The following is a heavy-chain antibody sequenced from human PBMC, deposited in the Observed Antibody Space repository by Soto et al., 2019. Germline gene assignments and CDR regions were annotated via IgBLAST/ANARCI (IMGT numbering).Heavy chain of an antibody. Sequence: QLLLQESGPGLVKPSETLSLICSVSGVSISGSSYYWGWIRQPPGKGLEWIGSIYYSGQTYYNPSLKSRVTISIDRSKNQFSLNLTSVTATDTAIYYCARHGSSWGQGTLVTVSS. CDR3: ARHGSS. V-gene: IGHV4-39*01. CDR2: IYYSGQT. J-gene: IGHJ5*02. CDR1: GVSISGSSYY.